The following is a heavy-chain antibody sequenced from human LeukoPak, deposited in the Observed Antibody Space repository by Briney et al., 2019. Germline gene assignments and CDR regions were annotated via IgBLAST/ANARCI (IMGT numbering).Heavy chain of an antibody. CDR3: ASLNYYYYYMDV. Sequence: SETLSLTCTVSGYSISSGYYWGWIRQPPGKGLEWIGRIYHSGSTYYNPSLKSRVTISVDTSKNQFSLKLSSVTAADTAVYYCASLNYYYYYMDVWGKGTTVTVSS. V-gene: IGHV4-38-2*02. J-gene: IGHJ6*03. CDR2: IYHSGST. CDR1: GYSISSGYY.